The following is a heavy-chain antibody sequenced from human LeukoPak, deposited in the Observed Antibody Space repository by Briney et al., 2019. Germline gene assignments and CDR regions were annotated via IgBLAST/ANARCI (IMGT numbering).Heavy chain of an antibody. Sequence: SETLSLTCTVSGGSISSYYWSWIRQPPGKGLEWIGYIYYSGSTNYNPSLKSRVTISVDTSKNQFSLKLSSVTAADTAVYYCARETGIAVAGSRGTLDYWGQGTLVTVSS. CDR3: ARETGIAVAGSRGTLDY. V-gene: IGHV4-59*01. CDR1: GGSISSYY. D-gene: IGHD6-19*01. J-gene: IGHJ4*02. CDR2: IYYSGST.